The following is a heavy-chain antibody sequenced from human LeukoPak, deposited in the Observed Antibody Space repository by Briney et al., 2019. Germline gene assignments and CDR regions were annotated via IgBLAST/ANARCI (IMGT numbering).Heavy chain of an antibody. CDR2: IWYDGSNK. V-gene: IGHV3-33*01. J-gene: IGHJ4*02. D-gene: IGHD2-15*01. CDR1: GFTFSSYG. Sequence: GGSLRLSCAASGFTFSSYGMHWVRQAPGKGLEWVAVIWYDGSNKYYADSVKGRFTISRDNSKNTLYLQMNSLRAEDTAVYYCARDNCSGGSCYRTSLDYWGQGTRVAVSS. CDR3: ARDNCSGGSCYRTSLDY.